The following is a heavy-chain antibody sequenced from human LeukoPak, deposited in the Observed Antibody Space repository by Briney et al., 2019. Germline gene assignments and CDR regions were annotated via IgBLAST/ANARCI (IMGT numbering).Heavy chain of an antibody. CDR2: ISYDGSNK. Sequence: GRSLRLSCAASGFTFSSYAMHWVRQAPGRGLEWVAVISYDGSNKYYADSVKGRFTISRDNSKNTLYLQMNSLRAEDTAVYYCARVTDYGGNLDYWGQGTLVTVSS. CDR3: ARVTDYGGNLDY. D-gene: IGHD4-23*01. CDR1: GFTFSSYA. J-gene: IGHJ4*02. V-gene: IGHV3-30*14.